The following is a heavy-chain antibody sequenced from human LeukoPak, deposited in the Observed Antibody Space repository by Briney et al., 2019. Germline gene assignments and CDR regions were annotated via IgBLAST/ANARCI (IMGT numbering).Heavy chain of an antibody. J-gene: IGHJ4*02. CDR3: AKSQAAGPILDY. CDR2: VRYDGSSE. Sequence: GGSLRLSCAASGFTFRSYGMHWVRQAPGKGLEWVAFVRYDGSSEYYADSVKGRFTISRDNSKNTLYLQMNSLRPEDTAVYYCAKSQAAGPILDYWGQGTLVTVSS. D-gene: IGHD2-21*01. V-gene: IGHV3-30*02. CDR1: GFTFRSYG.